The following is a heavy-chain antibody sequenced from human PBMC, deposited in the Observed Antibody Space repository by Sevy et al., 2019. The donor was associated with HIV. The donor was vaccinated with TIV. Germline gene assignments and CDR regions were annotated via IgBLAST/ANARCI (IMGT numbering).Heavy chain of an antibody. D-gene: IGHD3-10*01. CDR2: INTYTGQT. CDR1: GYNFGDHG. V-gene: IGHV1-18*01. CDR3: ARCGYGSGSYYAPN. J-gene: IGHJ4*02. Sequence: ASVKVSCKTSGYNFGDHGISWVRQVPGQGLEWMGWINTYTGQTNYAHNFQNRVTMTTDTSTNKVYMELRSLRYGDTAVYYCARCGYGSGSYYAPNWGQGTLVTVSS.